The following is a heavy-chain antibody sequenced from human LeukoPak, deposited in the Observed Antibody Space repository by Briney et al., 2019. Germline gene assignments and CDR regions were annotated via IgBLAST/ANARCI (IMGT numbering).Heavy chain of an antibody. CDR2: ISTSTGDT. V-gene: IGHV1-18*01. CDR1: GFSFILYG. Sequence: ASVKVACKTSGFSFILYGISWVRQAPGQGPEWMGWISTSTGDTKYTQKFQGRVTLTTDTSTSTAYMELSSLRSDDTAVYYCARDDNYGIFVNVDYWGQGTLVTVSS. CDR3: ARDDNYGIFVNVDY. J-gene: IGHJ4*02. D-gene: IGHD4-11*01.